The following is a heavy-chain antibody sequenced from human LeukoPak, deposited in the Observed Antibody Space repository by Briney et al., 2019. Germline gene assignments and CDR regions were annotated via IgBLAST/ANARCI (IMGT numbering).Heavy chain of an antibody. J-gene: IGHJ4*02. D-gene: IGHD7-27*01. CDR3: ARGDWGPDY. CDR1: GFTFTRYR. V-gene: IGHV3-7*01. CDR2: IKHDGSDK. Sequence: PGGSLRLSCAASGFTFTRYRMVWVRQAPGKGLEWVANIKHDGSDKNYVDSVKGRFTISRDNAENLLYLQMNSLRAEDTAVYFCARGDWGPDYWGQGTLVTVSS.